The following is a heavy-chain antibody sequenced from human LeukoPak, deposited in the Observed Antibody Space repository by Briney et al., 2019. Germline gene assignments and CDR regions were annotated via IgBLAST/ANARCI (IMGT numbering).Heavy chain of an antibody. V-gene: IGHV4-34*01. CDR2: INHSGST. J-gene: IGHJ3*02. D-gene: IGHD3-22*01. Sequence: SETLSLTCAVYGGSFSGYYWSWIRQPPGKGLEWIGEINHSGSTNYNPSLKSRVTISVDTSKNQFSLKLSSVTAADTAVYYCARGGMIVVLDIWGQGTMVTVSS. CDR1: GGSFSGYY. CDR3: ARGGMIVVLDI.